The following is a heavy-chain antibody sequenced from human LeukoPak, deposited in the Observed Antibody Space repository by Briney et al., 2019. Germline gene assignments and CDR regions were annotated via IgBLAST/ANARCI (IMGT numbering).Heavy chain of an antibody. CDR2: IGTAGDT. CDR3: ARDSSSSWKGGDAFDI. D-gene: IGHD6-13*01. CDR1: GFTFSSYD. Sequence: GGSLRLSCAASGFTFSSYDMHWVRQATGKGLEWVSAIGTAGDTYYPGSVKGRLTISRENAKNSLYLQMNSLRAEDTAVYYCARDSSSSWKGGDAFDIWGQGTMVTVSS. J-gene: IGHJ3*02. V-gene: IGHV3-13*04.